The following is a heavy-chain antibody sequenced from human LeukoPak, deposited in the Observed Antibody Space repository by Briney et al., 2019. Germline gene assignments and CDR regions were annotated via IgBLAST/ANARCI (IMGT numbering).Heavy chain of an antibody. CDR2: IYYSGST. V-gene: IGHV4-59*12. CDR1: GGSISSYY. D-gene: IGHD5-18*01. J-gene: IGHJ6*02. CDR3: ARGGILQHLYGMDV. Sequence: SETLSLTCTVSGGSISSYYWSWIRQPPGKGLGWIGYIYYSGSTNYNPSLKSRVTISVDTSKNQFSLKLSSVTAADTAVYYCARGGILQHLYGMDVWGQGTTVTVSS.